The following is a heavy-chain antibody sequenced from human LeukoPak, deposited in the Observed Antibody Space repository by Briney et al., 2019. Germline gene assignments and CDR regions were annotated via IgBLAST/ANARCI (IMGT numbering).Heavy chain of an antibody. CDR3: AKDRAAAAHYYYYYMDV. CDR1: GFTFSSYA. V-gene: IGHV3-23*01. Sequence: GGSLRLSCAASGFTFSSYAMTWVRQAPGKGLEWVSAISGSGGSTYYADSVKGRFTISRDNSKSTLFLQMNSLRAEDTAVYYCAKDRAAAAHYYYYYMDVWGKGTTVTVSS. J-gene: IGHJ6*03. D-gene: IGHD6-13*01. CDR2: ISGSGGST.